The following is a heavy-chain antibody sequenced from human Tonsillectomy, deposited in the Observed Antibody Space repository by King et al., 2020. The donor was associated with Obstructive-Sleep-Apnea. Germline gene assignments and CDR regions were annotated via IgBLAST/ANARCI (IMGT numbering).Heavy chain of an antibody. V-gene: IGHV4-59*08. CDR2: IYYSGST. CDR3: ARTDGMVRGVIFYFDY. J-gene: IGHJ4*02. CDR1: GGSISSYY. Sequence: QLQESGPGLVKPSETLSLTCTVSGGSISSYYWSWIRQPPGKGLEWIGYIYYSGSTNYNPSLKSRVTISVDTSKNQFSLKLSSVTAADTAVYYCARTDGMVRGVIFYFDYWGQGTLVTVSS. D-gene: IGHD3-10*01.